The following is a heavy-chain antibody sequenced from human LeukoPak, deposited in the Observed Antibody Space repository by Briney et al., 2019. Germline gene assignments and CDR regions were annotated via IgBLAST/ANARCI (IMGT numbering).Heavy chain of an antibody. CDR2: IIPIFGTA. D-gene: IGHD2-2*01. Sequence: SVKVSCKASGGTFSSYAISWVRQAPGQGLEWMGRIIPIFGTANYAQKFQGRVTITTDESTSTAYMELSSLRSEDTAVYYCARSPELRYCSSTSCPMFAFDIWGQGTMVTVSS. CDR1: GGTFSSYA. V-gene: IGHV1-69*05. CDR3: ARSPELRYCSSTSCPMFAFDI. J-gene: IGHJ3*02.